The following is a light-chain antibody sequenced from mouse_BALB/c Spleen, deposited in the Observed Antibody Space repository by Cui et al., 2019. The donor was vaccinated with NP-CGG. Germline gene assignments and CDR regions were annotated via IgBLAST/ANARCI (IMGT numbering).Light chain of an antibody. Sequence: HAVVNQDSALTTLPGETVTLTCRSSTGAVRTSNYANWVQEKPDHLFTGLIGSTSNRAPGVPARFSGSLIGDKAALTITGAQTKDEAIYFCALWYSNHWVFGGGTKLTVL. J-gene: IGLJ1*01. CDR1: TGAVRTSNY. CDR3: ALWYSNHWV. CDR2: STS. V-gene: IGLV1*01.